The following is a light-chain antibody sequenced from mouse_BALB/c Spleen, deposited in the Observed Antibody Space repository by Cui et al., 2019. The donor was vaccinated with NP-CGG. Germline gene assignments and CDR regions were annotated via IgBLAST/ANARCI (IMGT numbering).Light chain of an antibody. J-gene: IGLJ1*01. Sequence: PVVTKESALTTSPGETVTLTCRSITGAITTSNYANWVQEKPDHLFTGLIGGTNNRAPGVPARFSGSLIGDKAALTITGAQTEDEAIYFCALWYSNHWVFGGGTKLTVL. CDR2: GTN. V-gene: IGLV1*01. CDR3: ALWYSNHWV. CDR1: TGAITTSNY.